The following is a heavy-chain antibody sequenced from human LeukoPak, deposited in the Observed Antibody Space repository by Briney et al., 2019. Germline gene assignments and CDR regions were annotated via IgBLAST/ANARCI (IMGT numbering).Heavy chain of an antibody. J-gene: IGHJ3*02. D-gene: IGHD3-10*01. V-gene: IGHV3-33*01. CDR2: IWYDGSNK. CDR3: ARDAFGARGIGGGLDI. CDR1: GFTFNGYT. Sequence: PGRSLRLSCVASGFTFNGYTMHWVRQAPGKGLEWVGIIWYDGSNKYYADSVKGRFTISRDNSKNTLFLQMNSLRAEDTAVYYCARDAFGARGIGGGLDIWGQGTMVIVSS.